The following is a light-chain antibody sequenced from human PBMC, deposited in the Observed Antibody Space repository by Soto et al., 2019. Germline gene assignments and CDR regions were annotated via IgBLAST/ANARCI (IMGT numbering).Light chain of an antibody. CDR1: SSNIGAGYD. Sequence: QSALTQPPSVSGAPGQRVTISCTGNSSNIGAGYDAHWYQHLPGTAPKLLIYYNSNRPSGVPDRFSGSKSGTSASLAITGLQAEDEADYYCQSYDSSLSAYVFGTGTKLTVL. J-gene: IGLJ1*01. CDR3: QSYDSSLSAYV. V-gene: IGLV1-40*01. CDR2: YNS.